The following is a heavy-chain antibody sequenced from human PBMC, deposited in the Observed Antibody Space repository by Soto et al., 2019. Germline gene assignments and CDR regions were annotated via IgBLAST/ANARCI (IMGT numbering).Heavy chain of an antibody. Sequence: GGFLRLSCTASGVTFGDYAMSWFRQAPGKGLEWVGFIRSKAYGGTTEYAASVKGRFTISRDDSKSIAYLQMNSLKTEDTAVYYCTRDSSSWRRLDAFDIWGQGTMVTVSS. J-gene: IGHJ3*02. D-gene: IGHD6-13*01. CDR2: IRSKAYGGTT. CDR1: GVTFGDYA. V-gene: IGHV3-49*03. CDR3: TRDSSSWRRLDAFDI.